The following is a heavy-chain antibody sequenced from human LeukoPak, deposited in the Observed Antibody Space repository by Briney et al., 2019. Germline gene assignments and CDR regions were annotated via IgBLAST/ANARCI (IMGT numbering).Heavy chain of an antibody. D-gene: IGHD3-10*01. CDR3: ARDSELLWFGEDY. CDR2: ISSCGSTI. Sequence: GGSLRLSCAASGFTFSSYAMSWVRQAPGKGLEWVSYISSCGSTIYYADSVKGRFTISRDNAKNSLYLQMNSLRAEDTAVYYCARDSELLWFGEDYWGQGTLVTVSS. CDR1: GFTFSSYA. V-gene: IGHV3-48*04. J-gene: IGHJ4*02.